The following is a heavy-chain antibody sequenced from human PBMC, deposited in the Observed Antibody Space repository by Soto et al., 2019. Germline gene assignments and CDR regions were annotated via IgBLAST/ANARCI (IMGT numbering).Heavy chain of an antibody. CDR1: SDSMNSGGYY. D-gene: IGHD6-6*01. J-gene: IGHJ6*02. V-gene: IGHV4-31*01. CDR3: ARRGGSSSGYYYYAFDV. Sequence: QVHLQESGPGLVKPSQTLSLTCSVSSDSMNSGGYYWSWIRQHPGKGLEWIGYIYSNGDTYYNPSLKSQVTISVDTSKNQFSLNLTSVTGADTAVYYCARRGGSSSGYYYYAFDVWGQGTKVTVSS. CDR2: IYSNGDT.